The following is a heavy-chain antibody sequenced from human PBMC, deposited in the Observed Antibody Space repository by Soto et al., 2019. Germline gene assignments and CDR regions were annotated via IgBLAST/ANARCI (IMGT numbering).Heavy chain of an antibody. V-gene: IGHV1-69*01. D-gene: IGHD5-12*01. CDR3: SRDSLDGYMGYFQH. CDR1: GGTFSSYA. J-gene: IGHJ1*01. CDR2: IIPIFGTA. Sequence: QVQLVQSGAEVKKPGSSVKVSCKASGGTFSSYAISWVRQAPGQGLEWMGGIIPIFGTANYAQKFQCRVTITADESTSTGYMELGSLRSEDTAVYYCSRDSLDGYMGYFQHWGQGTLVTVSS.